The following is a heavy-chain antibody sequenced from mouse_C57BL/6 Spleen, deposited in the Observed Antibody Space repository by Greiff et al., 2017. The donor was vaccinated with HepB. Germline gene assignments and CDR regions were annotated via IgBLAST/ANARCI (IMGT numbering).Heavy chain of an antibody. CDR1: GYTFTSYW. V-gene: IGHV1-69*01. CDR3: ARRFATTVGYYFDY. D-gene: IGHD1-1*01. J-gene: IGHJ2*01. Sequence: VQLQQSGAELVMPGASVKLSCKASGYTFTSYWMHWVKQRPGQGLEWIGEIDPSDSYTNYNQKFKGKSTLTVDKSSSTAYMQLSSLTSEDSAVYYCARRFATTVGYYFDYWGQGTTLTVSS. CDR2: IDPSDSYT.